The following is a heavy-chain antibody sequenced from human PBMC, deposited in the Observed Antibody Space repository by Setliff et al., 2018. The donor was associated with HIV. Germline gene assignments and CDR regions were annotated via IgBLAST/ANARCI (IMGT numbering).Heavy chain of an antibody. Sequence: SETLSLTCSVSGDSISGSDYYWGWIRQPPGKGLEWIASVYHSGTTYYKPSLESRVSVSVDPSKNQFSLTVTSVTAADTAVYYCARQSDFWSGYYDGAFDIWGQGTMVTV. V-gene: IGHV4-39*01. J-gene: IGHJ3*02. CDR2: VYHSGTT. CDR3: ARQSDFWSGYYDGAFDI. CDR1: GDSISGSDYY. D-gene: IGHD3-3*01.